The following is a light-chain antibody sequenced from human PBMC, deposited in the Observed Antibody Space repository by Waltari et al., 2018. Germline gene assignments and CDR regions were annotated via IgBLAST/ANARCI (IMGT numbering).Light chain of an antibody. CDR1: ASNIGRYN. CDR3: AAWDDILTAWV. V-gene: IGLV1-47*01. J-gene: IGLJ3*02. CDR2: RDD. Sequence: QSGLPQSPSASGTPGQSVTISCSGCASNIGRYNVYWYQQLPGTAPKLLIYRDDRRPSGVPARFSGSKAVTSASLTISGLRSEDAADYYCAAWDDILTAWVFGGGTKLTVL.